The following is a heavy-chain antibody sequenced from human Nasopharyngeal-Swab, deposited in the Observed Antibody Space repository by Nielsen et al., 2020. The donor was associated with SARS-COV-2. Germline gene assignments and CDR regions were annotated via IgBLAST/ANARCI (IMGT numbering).Heavy chain of an antibody. V-gene: IGHV4-4*07. D-gene: IGHD3-3*01. CDR1: GGSISSYY. Sequence: SETLSLTCTVSGGSISSYYWSWIRQPAGKGLEWIGRIYTSGSTNYNPSLKSRVTMSVDTSKNQFSLKLSSVTAADTAVYYCARGTKDFWSGNGGHWFDPWGQGTLVTVSS. CDR3: ARGTKDFWSGNGGHWFDP. CDR2: IYTSGST. J-gene: IGHJ5*02.